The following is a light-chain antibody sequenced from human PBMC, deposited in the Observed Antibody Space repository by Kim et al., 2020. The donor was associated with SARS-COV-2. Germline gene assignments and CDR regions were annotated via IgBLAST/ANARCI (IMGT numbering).Light chain of an antibody. CDR3: QSFDISLNWV. V-gene: IGLV1-40*01. Sequence: GQRVTISCTGDSSNLGAGYDVHWYQQLPGTAPKLLISRNTNRPSGVPDRFSGSKSGTSASLAITGLQAEDEADYYCQSFDISLNWVFAGGTQLTVL. CDR1: SSNLGAGYD. J-gene: IGLJ3*02. CDR2: RNT.